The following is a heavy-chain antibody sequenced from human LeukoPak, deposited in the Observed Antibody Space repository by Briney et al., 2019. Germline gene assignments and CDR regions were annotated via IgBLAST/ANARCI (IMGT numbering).Heavy chain of an antibody. CDR3: ARWLDTAMVTENY. J-gene: IGHJ4*02. CDR2: IYHSGST. V-gene: IGHV4-4*02. Sequence: SGTLSLTCAVSGGSISSSNWWSWARQPPGKGLEWIGEIYHSGSTNYNPFLKSRVTISVDKSKNQFSLKLSSVTAADTAVYYCARWLDTAMVTENYWGQGTLVTVSS. CDR1: GGSISSSNW. D-gene: IGHD5-18*01.